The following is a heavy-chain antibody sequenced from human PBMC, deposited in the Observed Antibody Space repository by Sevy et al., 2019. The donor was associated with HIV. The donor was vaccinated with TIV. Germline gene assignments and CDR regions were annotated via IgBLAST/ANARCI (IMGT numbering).Heavy chain of an antibody. CDR3: ARYYDSSGRSRNFDY. V-gene: IGHV3-21*01. Sequence: GGSLRLSCAASGFTFSSYSMNWVRQAPGKGLEWVSSISSSSSYIYYADSVKGGFTISRDNAKNSLYLQMNSVRAEDTAVYYCARYYDSSGRSRNFDYWGQGTLVTVSS. J-gene: IGHJ4*02. CDR1: GFTFSSYS. CDR2: ISSSSSYI. D-gene: IGHD3-22*01.